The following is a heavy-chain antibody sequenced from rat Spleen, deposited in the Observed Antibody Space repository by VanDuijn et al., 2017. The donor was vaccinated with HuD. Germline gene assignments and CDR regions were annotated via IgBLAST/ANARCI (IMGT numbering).Heavy chain of an antibody. CDR1: GFTFSDYY. CDR3: ARHPPYYGYDPYWYFDF. V-gene: IGHV5-29*01. D-gene: IGHD1-7*01. J-gene: IGHJ1*01. Sequence: EVQLVESDGGLVQPGRSLKLSCAASGFTFSDYYMAWVRQAPTKGLEWVATISYDGSSTYYRDSVKGRFTISRDNAKSTLYLQMDSLRSEDTATYYCARHPPYYGYDPYWYFDFWGPGTMVTVSS. CDR2: ISYDGSST.